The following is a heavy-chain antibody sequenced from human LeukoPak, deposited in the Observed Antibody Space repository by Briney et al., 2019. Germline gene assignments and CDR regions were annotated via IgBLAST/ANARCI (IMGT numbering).Heavy chain of an antibody. CDR2: ISGSGGST. CDR1: GFTFSSYA. CDR3: AKAGFSGSYFDY. V-gene: IGHV3-23*01. J-gene: IGHJ4*02. Sequence: PGGSLRLSCAASGFTFSSYAMSWVRQAPGKGLEWVSAISGSGGSTYYADSGKGRFTLSRENSKNTLYLQMNSLRAEDTAVYYCAKAGFSGSYFDYWGQGTLVTVSS. D-gene: IGHD1-26*01.